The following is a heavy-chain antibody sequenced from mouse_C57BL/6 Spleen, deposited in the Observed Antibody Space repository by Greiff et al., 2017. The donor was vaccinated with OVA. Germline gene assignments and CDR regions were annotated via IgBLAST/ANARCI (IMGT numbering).Heavy chain of an antibody. CDR3: ARTLSYSNYDYYAMDY. V-gene: IGHV8-12*01. CDR1: GFSLSTSGMG. J-gene: IGHJ4*01. CDR2: IYWDDDK. D-gene: IGHD2-5*01. Sequence: QVTLKESGPGILQSSQTLSLTCSFSGFSLSTSGMGVSWIRQPSGKGLEWLAHIYWDDDKRYNPSLKSRLTISKDTSRNQVFLKITSVDTADTATYYCARTLSYSNYDYYAMDYWGQGTSVTVSS.